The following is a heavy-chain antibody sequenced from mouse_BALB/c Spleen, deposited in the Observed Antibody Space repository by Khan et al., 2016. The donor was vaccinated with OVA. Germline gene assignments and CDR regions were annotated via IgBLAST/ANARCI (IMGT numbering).Heavy chain of an antibody. CDR1: GYSFTLYY. D-gene: IGHD2-14*01. CDR3: AIGYDFFAY. CDR2: VNPNTGGS. Sequence: VQLQQSGPDLVKPGASVKISCKASGYSFTLYYMTWVKQSHGKSLEWIGRVNPNTGGSDYNQEFKGKAILTVDKSSNTAYMELHSLTSEDSAVYYCAIGYDFFAYWGQGTLVTGSA. V-gene: IGHV1-26*01. J-gene: IGHJ3*01.